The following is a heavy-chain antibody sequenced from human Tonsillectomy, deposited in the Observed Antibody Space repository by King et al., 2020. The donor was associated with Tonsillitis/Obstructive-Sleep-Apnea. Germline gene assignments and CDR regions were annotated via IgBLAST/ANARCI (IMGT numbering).Heavy chain of an antibody. CDR2: ISAYNGNT. V-gene: IGHV1-18*01. CDR3: ARETLGYCSSTSCGDFDY. CDR1: GYTFTSYG. D-gene: IGHD2-2*01. Sequence: QLVQSGAEVKKPGASVKVSCKASGYTFTSYGISWVRQAPGQGLEWMGWISAYNGNTNDAQKLQGRVTMTPDTSTSTAYMELRSLRSDDTAVYYCARETLGYCSSTSCGDFDYWGQGTLVTVSS. J-gene: IGHJ4*02.